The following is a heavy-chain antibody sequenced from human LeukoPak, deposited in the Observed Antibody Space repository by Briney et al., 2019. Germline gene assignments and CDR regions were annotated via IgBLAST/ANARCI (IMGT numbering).Heavy chain of an antibody. V-gene: IGHV1-2*02. Sequence: ASVKVSCKASGYTFTGYYMHWVRQAPGQGLEWMGWINPNSGGTNYAQKFQGRVTMTRDTSISTAYVELSRLRSDDTAVYYCARGLDYGDYYFDYWGQGTLVTVSS. J-gene: IGHJ4*02. CDR3: ARGLDYGDYYFDY. CDR2: INPNSGGT. CDR1: GYTFTGYY. D-gene: IGHD4-17*01.